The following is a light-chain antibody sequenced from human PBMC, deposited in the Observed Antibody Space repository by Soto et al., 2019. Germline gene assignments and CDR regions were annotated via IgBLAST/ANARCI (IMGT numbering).Light chain of an antibody. CDR1: QRTGAT. CDR2: ATS. V-gene: IGKV3-15*01. Sequence: ENVLMQSPGTLSLSPGEGATLSWRASQRTGATLAWYQQNHRQTPRLLIYATSIRATGVPARFSGSRPGAESTLTLSSLQSHDCAVHYCQHSVTWPLTFGGGTQV. CDR3: QHSVTWPLT. J-gene: IGKJ4*01.